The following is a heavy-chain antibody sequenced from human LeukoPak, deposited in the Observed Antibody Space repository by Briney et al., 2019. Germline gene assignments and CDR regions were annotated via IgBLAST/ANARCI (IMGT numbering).Heavy chain of an antibody. Sequence: PGGSLRLSCAASGFTVSSNYISSVRQAPGKGLECVSVIYSGGSTYYADSVKGRFTISRDNSKNTLYLQMNSLRTEDTAVYYCAYGDYPDYWGQGTLVTVSS. V-gene: IGHV3-53*01. CDR1: GFTVSSNY. CDR2: IYSGGST. D-gene: IGHD4-17*01. CDR3: AYGDYPDY. J-gene: IGHJ4*02.